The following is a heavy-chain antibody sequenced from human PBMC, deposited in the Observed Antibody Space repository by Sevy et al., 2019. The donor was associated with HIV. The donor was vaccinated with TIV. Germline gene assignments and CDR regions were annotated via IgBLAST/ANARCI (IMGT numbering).Heavy chain of an antibody. D-gene: IGHD2-2*02. V-gene: IGHV3-48*01. CDR1: GFTFSSYS. Sequence: GGYLRLSCAASGFTFSSYSMNWVRQAPGKGLEWVSYISSSRSTIYYADSVKGRFTISRDNAKNSLYLQMNSLRAEDTAVSYSASDRCSSTSCYRYYYYGMDVWGQGTTVLVSS. CDR2: ISSSRSTI. CDR3: ASDRCSSTSCYRYYYYGMDV. J-gene: IGHJ6*02.